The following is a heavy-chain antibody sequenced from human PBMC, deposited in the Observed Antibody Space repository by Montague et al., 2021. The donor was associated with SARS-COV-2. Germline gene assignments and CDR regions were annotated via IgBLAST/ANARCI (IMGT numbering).Heavy chain of an antibody. CDR3: ARGDSSGYYYLFDY. CDR2: IGTAGDT. V-gene: IGHV3-13*04. CDR1: GFPFSSYD. Sequence: YLRLSCAASGFPFSSYDMHWVRQATGKGLEWVLAIGTAGDTYYPGSVKGRFTISRENAKNSLYLQMNSLRAGDTAVYYCARGDSSGYYYLFDYWGQGTLVTVSS. D-gene: IGHD3-22*01. J-gene: IGHJ4*02.